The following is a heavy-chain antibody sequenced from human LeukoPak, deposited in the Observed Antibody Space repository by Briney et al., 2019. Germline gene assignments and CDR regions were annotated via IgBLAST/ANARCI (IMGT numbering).Heavy chain of an antibody. J-gene: IGHJ4*02. D-gene: IGHD2-21*02. V-gene: IGHV4-39*01. CDR3: ARQSGWLLFVVY. Sequence: SETLSLTCTVSCGSINSSSYYWGWIRQPPGKGLEWIGSIYYSGSTYYNPSLKSRVTISVDTSKNQFSLKLSSVTAADTAVYYCARQSGWLLFVVYWGQGTLVTVSS. CDR1: CGSINSSSYY. CDR2: IYYSGST.